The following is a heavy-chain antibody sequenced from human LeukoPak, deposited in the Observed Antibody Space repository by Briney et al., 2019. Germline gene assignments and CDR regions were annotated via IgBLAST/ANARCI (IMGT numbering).Heavy chain of an antibody. CDR3: ATGLLRYFYWFRRWPSDAFDI. V-gene: IGHV1-24*01. J-gene: IGHJ3*02. CDR1: GYTLTELS. CDR2: FDPEDGET. D-gene: IGHD3-9*01. Sequence: ASVKVSCKVSGYTLTELSMHWVRQAPGKGLEWMGGFDPEDGETIYAQKFRGRVTMTEDTSTDTAYMELSSLRSEDTAVYYCATGLLRYFYWFRRWPSDAFDIWGQGTMVTVSS.